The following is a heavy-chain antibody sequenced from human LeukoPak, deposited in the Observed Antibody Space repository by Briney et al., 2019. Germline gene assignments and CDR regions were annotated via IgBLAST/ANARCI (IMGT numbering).Heavy chain of an antibody. CDR3: AGPFDYYYYYGMDV. CDR2: ISSSSSYI. CDR1: GFTFSSYS. Sequence: GGSLRLSCAASGFTFSSYSMDWVRQAPGKGLEWVSSISSSSSYIYYADSVKGRFTISRDNAKNSLYLQMNSLRAEDTAVYYCAGPFDYYYYYGMDVWGQGTTVTVSS. D-gene: IGHD3-9*01. V-gene: IGHV3-21*01. J-gene: IGHJ6*02.